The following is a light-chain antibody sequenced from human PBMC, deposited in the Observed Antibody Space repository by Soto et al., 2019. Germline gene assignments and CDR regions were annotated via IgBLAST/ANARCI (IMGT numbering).Light chain of an antibody. CDR1: PSVSSSY. CDR2: GVS. J-gene: IGKJ4*01. CDR3: QQYGRSPLT. Sequence: EIVLTQSPGTLSLSPGERATLSCRASPSVSSSYLAWYRQKPGQAPRLLIYGVSNRATGIPDRFSGSGSGTDFTLTISRLEPEDFAVYYCQQYGRSPLTFGGGTKVDIK. V-gene: IGKV3-20*01.